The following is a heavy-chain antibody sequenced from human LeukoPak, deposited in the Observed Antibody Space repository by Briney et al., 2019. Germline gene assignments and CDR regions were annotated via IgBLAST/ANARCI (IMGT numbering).Heavy chain of an antibody. CDR1: EFTFSRHW. D-gene: IGHD3-10*01. V-gene: IGHV3-7*01. CDR3: ARETDYYGSGSYFIDY. CDR2: IKEDGSQK. Sequence: GGSLRLSCAASEFTFSRHWMSWVRRAPGKGLEWVANIKEDGSQKFYVDSVKGRFTISRDNAENSLYLQMNRLRAEHTAVYYCARETDYYGSGSYFIDYWGQGTLVTVSS. J-gene: IGHJ4*02.